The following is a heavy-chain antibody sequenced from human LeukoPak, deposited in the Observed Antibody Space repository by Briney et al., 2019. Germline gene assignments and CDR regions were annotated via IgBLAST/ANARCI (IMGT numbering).Heavy chain of an antibody. CDR1: GDSISSSTYITTYY. V-gene: IGHV4-61*05. D-gene: IGHD3-22*01. J-gene: IGHJ3*02. CDR2: IYYTGGP. Sequence: SETLSLTCTVSGDSISSSTYITTYYWSWIRQPPWKGLEWIGYIYYTGGPNYNPSLKSRVTISVDTSRNQFSLKLSSVTAADTAVYYCARHYASEGLYDESAFDIWGQGTMVIVSS. CDR3: ARHYASEGLYDESAFDI.